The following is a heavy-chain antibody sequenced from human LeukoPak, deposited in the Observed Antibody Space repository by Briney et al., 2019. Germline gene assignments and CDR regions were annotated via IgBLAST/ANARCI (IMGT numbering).Heavy chain of an antibody. CDR3: ARRGIRQWLVRGSVYFDY. Sequence: PGGSLRLSCAASGFTFSNAWMSWIRQPPGKGLEWIGEINHSGSTNYNPSLKSRVTISVDTSKNQFSLKLSSVTAADTAVYYCARRGIRQWLVRGSVYFDYWGQGTLVTVSS. V-gene: IGHV4-34*01. CDR1: GFTFSNAW. D-gene: IGHD6-19*01. CDR2: INHSGST. J-gene: IGHJ4*02.